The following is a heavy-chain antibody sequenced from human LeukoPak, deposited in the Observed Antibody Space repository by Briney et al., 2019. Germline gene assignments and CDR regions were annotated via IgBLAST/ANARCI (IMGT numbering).Heavy chain of an antibody. Sequence: MASETLSLTCTVSGGSISSYYWSWLRQPPGKGLEWIGYIYYSGSTNYNPSLKSRVTISVDTSKNQFSLKLSSVTAADTAVYYCARVVAVAGTPDAFDIWGQGTMVTVSS. J-gene: IGHJ3*02. V-gene: IGHV4-59*01. CDR3: ARVVAVAGTPDAFDI. CDR2: IYYSGST. CDR1: GGSISSYY. D-gene: IGHD6-19*01.